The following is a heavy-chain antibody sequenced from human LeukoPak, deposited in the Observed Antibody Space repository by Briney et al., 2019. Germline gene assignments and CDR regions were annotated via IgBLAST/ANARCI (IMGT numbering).Heavy chain of an antibody. CDR3: ARHPPIAAAGTPITD. CDR1: GYTFTSYG. Sequence: GASVKVSCKASGYTFTSYGISWVRQAPGQGLEWMGWINAYNGNTNYAQKLQGRVTMTTDTSTSTAYMELRSLRSDDTAVYYCARHPPIAAAGTPITDWGQGTLVTVSS. V-gene: IGHV1-18*01. CDR2: INAYNGNT. D-gene: IGHD6-13*01. J-gene: IGHJ4*02.